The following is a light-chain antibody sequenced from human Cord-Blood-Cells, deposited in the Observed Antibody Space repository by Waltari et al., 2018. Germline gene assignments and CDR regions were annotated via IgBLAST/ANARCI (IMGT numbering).Light chain of an antibody. Sequence: NFMLTQPHSVSESPGKPVTISRTRSSGSIASNYVQWYQQRPGSSPTTVIYEDNQRPSGVPDRFSGSIDSSSNSASLTISGLKTEDEADYYCQSYDSSNPWVFGGGTKLTVL. V-gene: IGLV6-57*01. CDR2: EDN. CDR1: SGSIASNY. J-gene: IGLJ3*02. CDR3: QSYDSSNPWV.